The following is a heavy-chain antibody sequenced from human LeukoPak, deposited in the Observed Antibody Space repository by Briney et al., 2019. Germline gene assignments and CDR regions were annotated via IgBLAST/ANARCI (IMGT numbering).Heavy chain of an antibody. CDR1: GGSFSGYY. Sequence: PSETLSLTCTVYGGSFSGYYWSWVRQPPGKGLEWIGEINHSGSTNYNPSLESRVTISLDTSRNQFSLRLISVTAADTAVYYCARLHYGSGSYGFLFYYYSYMDVWGKGTSVTISS. CDR2: INHSGST. D-gene: IGHD3-10*01. V-gene: IGHV4-34*01. CDR3: ARLHYGSGSYGFLFYYYSYMDV. J-gene: IGHJ6*03.